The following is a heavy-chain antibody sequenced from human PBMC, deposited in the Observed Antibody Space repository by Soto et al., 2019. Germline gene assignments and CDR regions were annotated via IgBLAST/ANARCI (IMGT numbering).Heavy chain of an antibody. CDR3: ARGNHRWLQLWYFDL. V-gene: IGHV1-69*13. D-gene: IGHD5-12*01. Sequence: SVKVSCKASGGTFSSYTISWVRQAPGQGLEWMGGIIPIFGTANYAQKFQGRVTITADESTSTAYMELSSLRSEDTAVYYCARGNHRWLQLWYFDLWGRGTMVTVS. J-gene: IGHJ2*01. CDR1: GGTFSSYT. CDR2: IIPIFGTA.